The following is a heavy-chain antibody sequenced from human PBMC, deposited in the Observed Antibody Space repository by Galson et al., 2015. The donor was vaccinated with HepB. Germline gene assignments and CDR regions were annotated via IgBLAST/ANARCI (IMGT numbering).Heavy chain of an antibody. J-gene: IGHJ6*02. CDR2: ISYDGSNK. D-gene: IGHD3-3*01. CDR1: GFTFSSYA. CDR3: ARDLDALYYDFWSGYLHYYYYGMDV. V-gene: IGHV3-30-3*01. Sequence: SLRLSCAASGFTFSSYAMHWVRQAPGKELEWVAVISYDGSNKYYADSVKGRFTISRDNSKNTLYLQMNSLRAEDTAVYYCARDLDALYYDFWSGYLHYYYYGMDVWGQGTTVTVSS.